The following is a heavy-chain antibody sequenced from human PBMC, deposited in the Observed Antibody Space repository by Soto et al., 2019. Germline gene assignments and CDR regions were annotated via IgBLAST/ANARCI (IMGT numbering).Heavy chain of an antibody. CDR3: ARGGCRSNNCYDYVNYYYMDV. V-gene: IGHV3-23*01. J-gene: IGHJ6*03. D-gene: IGHD2-2*01. CDR2: LSGSGGNT. Sequence: PGGSLRLSCAASGFTFSSYAMSWVRQAPGKGLEWVSILSGSGGNTYHADSVKGRFTISRDNSRNTLYLQMNSLRAEDTAVYYCARGGCRSNNCYDYVNYYYMDVWGKGTTVTVSS. CDR1: GFTFSSYA.